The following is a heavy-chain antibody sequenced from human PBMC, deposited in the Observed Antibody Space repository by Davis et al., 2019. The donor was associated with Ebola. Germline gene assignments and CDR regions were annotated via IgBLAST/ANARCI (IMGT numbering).Heavy chain of an antibody. D-gene: IGHD1-26*01. Sequence: PGGSLRLSCAASGFTFSSYSMNWVRQAPGKGLEWVSYISSSSSTIYYADSVKGRFTISRDNSKNTLYLQMNSLRAEDTAVYYCATYSGSYYVVYAFDIWGQGTMVTVSS. CDR1: GFTFSSYS. CDR2: ISSSSSTI. J-gene: IGHJ3*02. CDR3: ATYSGSYYVVYAFDI. V-gene: IGHV3-48*01.